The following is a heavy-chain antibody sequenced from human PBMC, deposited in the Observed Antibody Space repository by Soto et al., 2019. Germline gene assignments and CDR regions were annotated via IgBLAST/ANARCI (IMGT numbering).Heavy chain of an antibody. Sequence: SETLSLTCTVSGGSISSYYWSWIRQPPGKGLEWIGYIYYSGSTNYNPSLKSRVTISVDTSKNQFSLKLSSVTAADTAVYYCARHFGGYDLGHWFDSWGQGTLVTVSS. D-gene: IGHD5-12*01. CDR1: GGSISSYY. J-gene: IGHJ5*01. CDR2: IYYSGST. V-gene: IGHV4-59*08. CDR3: ARHFGGYDLGHWFDS.